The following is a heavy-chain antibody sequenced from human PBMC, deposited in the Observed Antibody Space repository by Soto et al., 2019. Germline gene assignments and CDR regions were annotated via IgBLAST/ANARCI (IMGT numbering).Heavy chain of an antibody. CDR2: IWYDGSNK. CDR3: ARLQQLVPFDY. CDR1: GFTFSSYG. D-gene: IGHD6-13*01. J-gene: IGHJ4*02. V-gene: IGHV3-33*01. Sequence: QVQLVESGGGVVQPGRSLRLSCAASGFTFSSYGMHWVRQAPGKGLEWVAVIWYDGSNKYYADSVKGRFTISRDNSKNTLYLQMNSLRAEDTAVYYCARLQQLVPFDYWGQGTLVTVPS.